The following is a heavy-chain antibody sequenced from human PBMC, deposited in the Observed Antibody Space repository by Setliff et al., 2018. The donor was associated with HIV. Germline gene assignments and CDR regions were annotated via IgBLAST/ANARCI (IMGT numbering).Heavy chain of an antibody. J-gene: IGHJ3*01. CDR3: AKQGYSDSLYAFDV. CDR2: IHPNTGST. V-gene: IGHV1-2*06. D-gene: IGHD1-26*01. CDR1: GYTFSDYY. Sequence: ASVKVSCKASGYTFSDYYIYWVRQAPGHGLELMGRIHPNTGSTNYLQEFQGRVTITRDTSMSTVYVALTGLTSDDTAVYYCAKQGYSDSLYAFDVWGQGTMVTVSS.